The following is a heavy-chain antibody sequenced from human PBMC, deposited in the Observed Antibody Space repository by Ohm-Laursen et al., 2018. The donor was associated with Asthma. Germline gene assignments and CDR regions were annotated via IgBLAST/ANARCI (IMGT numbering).Heavy chain of an antibody. V-gene: IGHV3-23*01. J-gene: IGHJ4*02. Sequence: SLRLSCAAAGLSFSHHAMSWVRQAPGKGLEWVAVVGGDGDITHYVDAVKGRFTISRDNAKSTLYLLRNRLRVEDTAVYYCARAQEASGLYNSYFDYWGQGTLVTVSS. CDR2: VGGDGDIT. CDR1: GLSFSHHA. CDR3: ARAQEASGLYNSYFDY. D-gene: IGHD3-3*01.